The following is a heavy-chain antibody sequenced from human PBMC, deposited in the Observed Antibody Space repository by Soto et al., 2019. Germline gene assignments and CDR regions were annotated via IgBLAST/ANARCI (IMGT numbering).Heavy chain of an antibody. CDR3: AKCYDTSGYSPFDY. D-gene: IGHD3-22*01. CDR2: ISGSGGST. J-gene: IGHJ4*02. CDR1: GFTFSSYA. Sequence: GGSLSLSCADSGFTFSSYARSWVRQAPGKGLEWVSVISGSGGSTYYADSVKGRFTISRDNAKNTLYLQMNSLRAEDTAVYYCAKCYDTSGYSPFDYCGQGTLVTVSS. V-gene: IGHV3-23*01.